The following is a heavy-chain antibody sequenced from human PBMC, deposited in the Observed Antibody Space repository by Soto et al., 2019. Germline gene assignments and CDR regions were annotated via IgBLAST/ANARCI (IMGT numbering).Heavy chain of an antibody. D-gene: IGHD2-15*01. J-gene: IGHJ6*02. CDR1: GFTFSSYA. Sequence: EVQLLESGGGLVQPGGSLGLSCAASGFTFSSYAMSWVRQAPGKGLEWVSAISGSGGSTYYADSVKGRFTISRDNSKNTLYLKMNSLRAEDTAVYYCAKAGHCSGGSCYHRRAYYYYYGMDVWGQGTTVTVSS. CDR3: AKAGHCSGGSCYHRRAYYYYYGMDV. CDR2: ISGSGGST. V-gene: IGHV3-23*01.